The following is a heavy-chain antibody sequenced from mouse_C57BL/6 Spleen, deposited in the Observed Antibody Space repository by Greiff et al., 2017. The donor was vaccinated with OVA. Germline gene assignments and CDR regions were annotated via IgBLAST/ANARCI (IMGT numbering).Heavy chain of an antibody. J-gene: IGHJ4*01. Sequence: VQLQQPGAELVKPGASVKLSCKASGYTFTSYWMHWVKQRPGQGLEWIGMIHPTSGSTNYNEKFKSKATLTVDKSSSTAYMQLSSLTSEDSAVYYCAIGGYDYDGTGDAMDYWGQGTSVTVSS. CDR2: IHPTSGST. V-gene: IGHV1-64*01. CDR3: AIGGYDYDGTGDAMDY. D-gene: IGHD2-4*01. CDR1: GYTFTSYW.